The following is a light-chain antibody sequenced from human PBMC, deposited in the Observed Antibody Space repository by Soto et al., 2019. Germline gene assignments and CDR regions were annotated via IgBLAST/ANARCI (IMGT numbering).Light chain of an antibody. V-gene: IGKV1-17*01. CDR3: LQHTSYPFT. CDR2: EIS. Sequence: DIQMTQSPSSLSASAGDRVTITCRASQGVGNSLDWYQQKPGKATKRLIYEISSLQTGVPSRFSGTGSGTEFTLTISGLQPEDFATYYCLQHTSYPFTFGPGTKVDIK. CDR1: QGVGNS. J-gene: IGKJ3*01.